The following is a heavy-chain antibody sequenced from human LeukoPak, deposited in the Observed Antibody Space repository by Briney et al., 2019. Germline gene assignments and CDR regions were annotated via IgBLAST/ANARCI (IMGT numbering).Heavy chain of an antibody. CDR3: AKTSTGEVSVRGCFDI. V-gene: IGHV3-23*01. Sequence: TGATTYYAVSVKGQFTISRDTSKNTLYLQLNSQRGDDTAVYYCAKTSTGEVSVRGCFDIWGQGTMVTVSS. J-gene: IGHJ3*02. CDR2: TGATT. D-gene: IGHD3-16*01.